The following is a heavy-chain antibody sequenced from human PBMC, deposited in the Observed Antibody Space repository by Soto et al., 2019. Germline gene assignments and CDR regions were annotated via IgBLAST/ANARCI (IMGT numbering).Heavy chain of an antibody. Sequence: PGGSLRLSCSASGFTFSTFSMTWVRQAPGKGLEWVSTINTGGATYYADSVKGRFTISRDNSKNTVYLQMNSLRAEDTAVYYCAKGNGDYYYEYWGQGTLVTVSS. CDR1: GFTFSTFS. J-gene: IGHJ4*02. D-gene: IGHD3-3*01. CDR2: INTGGAT. CDR3: AKGNGDYYYEY. V-gene: IGHV3-23*01.